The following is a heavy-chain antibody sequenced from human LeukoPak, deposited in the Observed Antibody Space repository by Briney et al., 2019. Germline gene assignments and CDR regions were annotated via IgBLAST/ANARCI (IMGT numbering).Heavy chain of an antibody. V-gene: IGHV1-24*01. CDR2: FDPEDGEA. Sequence: ASVKVSCKISGDSLTEVAMHCGRLAPGKGLEWGGGFDPEDGEAIDAQKFQGRVIMTEDTSAGVDYMELKRLRSEDSALYYCASVSDWQPLIYFRFDTWGQGTLVTVSS. CDR1: GDSLTEVA. J-gene: IGHJ4*02. D-gene: IGHD3-9*01. CDR3: ASVSDWQPLIYFRFDT.